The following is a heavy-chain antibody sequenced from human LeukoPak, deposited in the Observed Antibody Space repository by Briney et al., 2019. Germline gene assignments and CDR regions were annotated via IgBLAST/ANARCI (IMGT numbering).Heavy chain of an antibody. D-gene: IGHD2-8*02. CDR1: GFTFTTYY. CDR2: INPNSGVT. CDR3: ARVDGGEWYYFDY. J-gene: IGHJ4*02. V-gene: IGHV1-2*02. Sequence: ASLKVSCKASGFTFTTYYIHWVRRAPGQGLEWMGWINPNSGVTESAQKFQGRVTMTLDTSISTGYMELSSLRSDDTAIYFCARVDGGEWYYFDYWGQGTLVTVFS.